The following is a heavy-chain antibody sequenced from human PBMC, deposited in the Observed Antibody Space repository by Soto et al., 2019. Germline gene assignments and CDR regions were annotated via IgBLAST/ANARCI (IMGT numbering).Heavy chain of an antibody. CDR1: GGTFSSYA. V-gene: IGHV1-69*01. Sequence: QVQLVQSGAEVKKPGSSVKVSCKASGGTFSSYAISWVRQSPGQGLEWMGGIIPIFGTANYAQKFQGRVTITADESTCTAYMELSSLSSEDLAVYYCASRFGVSTEWPGMDVWGQGTTVTVSS. CDR3: ASRFGVSTEWPGMDV. J-gene: IGHJ6*02. D-gene: IGHD3-10*01. CDR2: IIPIFGTA.